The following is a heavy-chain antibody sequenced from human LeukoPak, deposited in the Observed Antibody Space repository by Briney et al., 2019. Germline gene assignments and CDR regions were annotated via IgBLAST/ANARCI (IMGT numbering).Heavy chain of an antibody. J-gene: IGHJ4*02. V-gene: IGHV4-34*01. CDR3: ARRAVAMDY. CDR2: INHSGST. Sequence: SETLSLTCAVYGGSFSGYYWSWIRQPPGKGLEWIGEINHSGSTNYNPSLKSRVTISVDTSKNQFSLKPSSVTAADTAVYYCARRAVAMDYWGQGTLVTVSS. D-gene: IGHD2-15*01. CDR1: GGSFSGYY.